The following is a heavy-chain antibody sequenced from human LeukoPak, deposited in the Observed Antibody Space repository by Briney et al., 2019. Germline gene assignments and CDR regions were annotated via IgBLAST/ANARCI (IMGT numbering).Heavy chain of an antibody. CDR1: GFTFSSYS. CDR3: AKYYYGSGSPGY. V-gene: IGHV3-48*01. Sequence: PGGSLRLSCAASGFTFSSYSMNWVRQAPGKGLEWVSYISSSSSTIYYADSVEGRFTISRDNAKNSLYLQTNSLRAEDTAVYYCAKYYYGSGSPGYWGQGTLVTVSS. J-gene: IGHJ4*02. D-gene: IGHD3-10*01. CDR2: ISSSSSTI.